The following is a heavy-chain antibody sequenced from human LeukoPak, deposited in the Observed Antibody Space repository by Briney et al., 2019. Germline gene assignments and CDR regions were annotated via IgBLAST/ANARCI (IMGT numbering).Heavy chain of an antibody. D-gene: IGHD2-15*01. CDR1: GDSVSSNSAT. Sequence: SQTLSLTFVISGDSVSSNSATWNWIRQSPSRGLEWLGRTYYRSKWYNDYAVSVKSRITINPDTPKNQFSLQLNSVTPEDTAVYYCAGERGMLDYGMDVWGQGTTVTVSS. CDR3: AGERGMLDYGMDV. CDR2: TYYRSKWYN. J-gene: IGHJ6*02. V-gene: IGHV6-1*01.